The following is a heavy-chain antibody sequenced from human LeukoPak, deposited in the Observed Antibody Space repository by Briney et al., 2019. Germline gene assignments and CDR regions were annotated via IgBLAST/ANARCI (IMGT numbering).Heavy chain of an antibody. D-gene: IGHD6-13*01. CDR3: ARDLSSSSTKPGFRGDDGMDV. V-gene: IGHV3-33*01. CDR1: GFTLSNYG. Sequence: GGSLRLSCAASGFTLSNYGIHWVRQAPGRGLEWVAIIWFDGSNKYYADSVKGRFTISRDNSKNTLYLQMDSLRADDTAVYYCARDLSSSSTKPGFRGDDGMDVWGQGTTVTVSS. CDR2: IWFDGSNK. J-gene: IGHJ6*02.